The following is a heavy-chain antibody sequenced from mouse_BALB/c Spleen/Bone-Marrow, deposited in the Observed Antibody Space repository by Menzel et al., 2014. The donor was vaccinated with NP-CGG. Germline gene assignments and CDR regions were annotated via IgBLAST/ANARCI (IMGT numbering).Heavy chain of an antibody. Sequence: EVQLVESGGGLVKPGGSLKLSCAASRFTFSSYAMSWVRQTPEKRLEWAATISSGGSYTYYPDSVKGRFTISRDNAKNTLYLQMSSLRSEDTAMYYCARGNYGYGDYFDYWGQGTTLTVSS. CDR2: ISSGGSYT. CDR3: ARGNYGYGDYFDY. D-gene: IGHD1-2*01. V-gene: IGHV5-9-3*01. CDR1: RFTFSSYA. J-gene: IGHJ2*01.